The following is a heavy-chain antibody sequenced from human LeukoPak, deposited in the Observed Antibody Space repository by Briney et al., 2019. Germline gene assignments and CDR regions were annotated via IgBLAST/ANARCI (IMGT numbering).Heavy chain of an antibody. J-gene: IGHJ5*02. CDR2: IYYSGST. Sequence: PSETLSLTCTVSGGSISSYYWSWIRRPPGKGLEWIGYIYYSGSTNYNPSLKSRVTISVDTSKNQFSLKLSSVTAADTAVYYCAREGCSGGSCYSWFDPWGQGTLVTVSS. CDR1: GGSISSYY. D-gene: IGHD2-15*01. V-gene: IGHV4-59*01. CDR3: AREGCSGGSCYSWFDP.